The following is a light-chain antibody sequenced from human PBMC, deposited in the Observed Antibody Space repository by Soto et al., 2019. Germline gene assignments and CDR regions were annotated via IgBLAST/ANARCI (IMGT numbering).Light chain of an antibody. CDR2: AAS. CDR1: QSISSY. Sequence: TQMTQSPSSRSSVVGDRVPITCRASQSISSYLNWYQQKPGKAPKLLIYAASSLQSGVPSRFSGSGSGTDFTLTISSLQPEDFATYYCQQSYSTTITLCQGTRLAIK. J-gene: IGKJ5*01. CDR3: QQSYSTTIT. V-gene: IGKV1-39*01.